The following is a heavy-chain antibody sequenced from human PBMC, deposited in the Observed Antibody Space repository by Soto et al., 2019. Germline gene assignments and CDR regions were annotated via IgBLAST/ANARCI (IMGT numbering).Heavy chain of an antibody. CDR1: GGSVSSGSYY. V-gene: IGHV4-61*01. CDR3: ARDRVNMVRGVIISWFDP. Sequence: QVQLQESGPGLVKPSETLSLTCTVSGGSVSSGSYYWSWIRQPPGKGLEWIGYIYYSGSTNYNPSLKSRVTISVDTSKNQFSLKLSSGTAADTAVYYCARDRVNMVRGVIISWFDPWGQGTLVTVSS. CDR2: IYYSGST. J-gene: IGHJ5*02. D-gene: IGHD3-10*01.